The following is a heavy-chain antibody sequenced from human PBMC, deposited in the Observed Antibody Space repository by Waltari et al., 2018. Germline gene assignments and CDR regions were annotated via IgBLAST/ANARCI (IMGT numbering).Heavy chain of an antibody. V-gene: IGHV4-39*01. D-gene: IGHD6-19*01. CDR2: IYYSGST. J-gene: IGHJ4*02. CDR3: ARLSYSSGWYD. Sequence: QLQLQESGPGLVKPSETLSLTCTVSGGSISSSSYYWGWIRQPPGKVLECIGSIYYSGSTYYNPSLKSRVTISVDTSNNQFSLKLSSVTAADTAVYYCARLSYSSGWYDWGQGTLVTVSS. CDR1: GGSISSSSYY.